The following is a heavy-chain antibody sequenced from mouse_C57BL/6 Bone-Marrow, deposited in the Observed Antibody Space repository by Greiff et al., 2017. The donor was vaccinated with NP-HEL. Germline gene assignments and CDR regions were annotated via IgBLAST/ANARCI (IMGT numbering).Heavy chain of an antibody. V-gene: IGHV1-55*01. CDR3: ARSPYWYFDV. CDR1: GYTFTSYW. J-gene: IGHJ1*03. Sequence: VQLQQPGAELVKPGASVKMSCKASGYTFTSYWITWVKQRPGQGLEWIGDNYPGSGSTNYNEKFKSKATLTVDTSSSTAYMQLSSLTSEDSAVYYCARSPYWYFDVWGTGTTVTVSS. CDR2: NYPGSGST.